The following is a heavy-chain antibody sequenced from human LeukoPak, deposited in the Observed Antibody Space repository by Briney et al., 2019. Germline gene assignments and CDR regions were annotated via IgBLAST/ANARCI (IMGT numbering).Heavy chain of an antibody. CDR1: GGSISGYY. J-gene: IGHJ4*02. CDR2: ISSSSSYT. D-gene: IGHD4-17*01. V-gene: IGHV3-11*05. Sequence: LSLTCTVSGGSISGYYWSWIRQAPGKGLEWVSYISSSSSYTNYADSVKGRFTISRDNAKNSLYLQMNSLRAEDTAVYYCARVTTVTRVFDYWGQGTLVTVSS. CDR3: ARVTTVTRVFDY.